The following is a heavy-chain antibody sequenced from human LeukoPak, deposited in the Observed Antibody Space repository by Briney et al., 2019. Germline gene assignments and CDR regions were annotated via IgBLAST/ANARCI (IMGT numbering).Heavy chain of an antibody. CDR3: ARDLYGDYFFDY. Sequence: GGSLRLSCVASGFTFSSYYMSWVRQAPGKGLEWVANIKEDGSERYYVDSMKGRFTISRDNAKNSLYLQMNSLRAEDTAVYYCARDLYGDYFFDYWGQGTLDTVSS. J-gene: IGHJ4*02. CDR1: GFTFSSYY. D-gene: IGHD4-17*01. V-gene: IGHV3-7*01. CDR2: IKEDGSER.